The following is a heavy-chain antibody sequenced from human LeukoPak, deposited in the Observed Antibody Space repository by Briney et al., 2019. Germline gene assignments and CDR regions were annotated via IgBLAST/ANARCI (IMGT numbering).Heavy chain of an antibody. CDR2: INPNSGGT. D-gene: IGHD2-15*01. CDR3: ARDRLISWYYYYGMDV. V-gene: IGHV1-2*02. CDR1: GYTFTGYY. Sequence: GASVKVSCKASGYTFTGYYMHWVRQAPGQGLEWMGWINPNSGGTDYAQKFQGRVTMTRDTSISTAYMELSRLRSDDTAVYYCARDRLISWYYYYGMDVWGQGTTVTVSS. J-gene: IGHJ6*02.